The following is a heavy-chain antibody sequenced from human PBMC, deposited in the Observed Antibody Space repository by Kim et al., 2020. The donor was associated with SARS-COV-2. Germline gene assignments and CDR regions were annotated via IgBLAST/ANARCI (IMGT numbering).Heavy chain of an antibody. CDR3: ARSGGGYKLKIAAAGTRPVRGRNWFDP. D-gene: IGHD6-13*01. Sequence: SETLSLTCAVYGGSFSGYYWSWIRQPPGKGLEWIGEINHSGSTNYNPSLKSRVTISVDTSKNQFSLKLSSVTAADTAVYYCARSGGGYKLKIAAAGTRPVRGRNWFDPWGQGTLVTVSS. V-gene: IGHV4-34*01. CDR1: GGSFSGYY. CDR2: INHSGST. J-gene: IGHJ5*02.